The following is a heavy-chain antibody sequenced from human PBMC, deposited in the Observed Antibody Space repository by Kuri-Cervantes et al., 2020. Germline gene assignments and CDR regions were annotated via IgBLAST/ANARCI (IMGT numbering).Heavy chain of an antibody. D-gene: IGHD5-18*01. CDR1: GYSFTNYG. Sequence: ASVKVSCKASGYSFTNYGVSWVRQAPGQGLEWLGWISPSNGDTNYAQKFQGRVTMTTDTSTSTAYMELTSLRSDDTAVYYCARVVDTAIGGWFDPWGQGTLVTVSS. CDR2: ISPSNGDT. CDR3: ARVVDTAIGGWFDP. J-gene: IGHJ5*02. V-gene: IGHV1-18*01.